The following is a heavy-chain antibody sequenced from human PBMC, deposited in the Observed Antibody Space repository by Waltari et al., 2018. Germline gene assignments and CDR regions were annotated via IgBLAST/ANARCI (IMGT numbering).Heavy chain of an antibody. CDR1: GFTFSNWI. CDR3: AREGGTSGYSGYFDY. J-gene: IGHJ4*02. Sequence: QVQLVESGGGVVQPGRSLRLSCAAPGFTFSNWITPWVRQAPGKGLEWVAAISYDGISTYYADSVKCRFTIGGDDSKNTVYLQINSLRPEDTAIYYCAREGGTSGYSGYFDYWGQGTLVTVSS. D-gene: IGHD2-15*01. CDR2: ISYDGIST. V-gene: IGHV3-30*01.